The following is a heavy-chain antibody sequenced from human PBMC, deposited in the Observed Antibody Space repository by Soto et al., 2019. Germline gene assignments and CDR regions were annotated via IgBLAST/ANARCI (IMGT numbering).Heavy chain of an antibody. CDR3: AREIIPLTTDWYFDL. D-gene: IGHD4-17*01. V-gene: IGHV4-30-4*01. CDR1: GGSISGGGYY. J-gene: IGHJ2*01. Sequence: QVQLQESGPGLVKPSETLSLTCTVPGGSISGGGYYWSWIRQPPGKGLEWIGYTYDSGSTYYNPSLKSRISISVDTSKNQFSLRLTSVTAADTAVYYCAREIIPLTTDWYFDLWGRGTLVTVSS. CDR2: TYDSGST.